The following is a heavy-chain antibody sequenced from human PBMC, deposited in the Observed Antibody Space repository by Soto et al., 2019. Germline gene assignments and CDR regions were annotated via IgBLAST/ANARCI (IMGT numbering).Heavy chain of an antibody. CDR1: GGSISSGGYF. CDR3: ARGVLY. V-gene: IGHV4-31*03. CDR2: IFYSGTT. Sequence: QVQLQESGPGLVKPSQTLSLTCTVSGGSISSGGYFWSWIRQPPGKGLEWIGNIFYSGTTYYNPSLKSRVTTSVDTSNTQLSLKLSSVTAADTAVYFCARGVLYWGQGTLVTVSS. J-gene: IGHJ4*02.